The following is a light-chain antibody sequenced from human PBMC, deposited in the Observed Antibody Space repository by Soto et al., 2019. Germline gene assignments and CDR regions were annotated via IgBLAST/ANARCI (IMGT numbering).Light chain of an antibody. CDR3: QQYNDWPFT. J-gene: IGKJ3*01. CDR1: QSVSVN. CDR2: GVS. V-gene: IGKV3-15*01. Sequence: EIVMTQSPGTLSVSPGERATLSCRASQSVSVNLAWYQQKPGQAPRLLIYGVSTRATGIPARFSGSESGTEFTLTISSLQSADFAVYYCQQYNDWPFTFGPGTKVDIK.